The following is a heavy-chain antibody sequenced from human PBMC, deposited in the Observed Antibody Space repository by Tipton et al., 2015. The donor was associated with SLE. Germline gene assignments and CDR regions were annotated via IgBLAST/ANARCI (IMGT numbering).Heavy chain of an antibody. CDR1: GFSFSSYG. J-gene: IGHJ4*02. D-gene: IGHD6-13*01. CDR3: AKDGGQQLVS. Sequence: GSLRLSCAVSGFSFSSYGIHWVGQAPGKGLEWVSHIRNDGTNKYYSNSVRGRFTISRDSSKKTMYLQMKSLRAEDTAVYYCAKDGGQQLVSWGQGTLVTVSS. V-gene: IGHV3-30*02. CDR2: IRNDGTNK.